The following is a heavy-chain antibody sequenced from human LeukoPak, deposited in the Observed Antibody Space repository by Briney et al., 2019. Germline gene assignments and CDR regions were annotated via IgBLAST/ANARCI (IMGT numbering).Heavy chain of an antibody. V-gene: IGHV3-11*01. CDR2: ISSSGSTI. Sequence: GGSLRLSCAASGFTFSDYYVSWIRQAPGKGLEWVSYISSSGSTIYYADSVKGRFTISRDNAKNSLYLQMNSLRAEDTALYYCAILGGVDAFDIWGQGTMVTVSS. CDR3: AILGGVDAFDI. D-gene: IGHD3-16*01. CDR1: GFTFSDYY. J-gene: IGHJ3*02.